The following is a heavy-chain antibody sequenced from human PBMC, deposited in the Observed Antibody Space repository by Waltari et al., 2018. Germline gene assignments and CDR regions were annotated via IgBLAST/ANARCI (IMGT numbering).Heavy chain of an antibody. Sequence: QVQLQQWGAGLLTPSATLSLTCAVYGGSFRGYYWSWLRQPPGTGLEWIGEINHSGSTNYNPSLKSRVTISVDTSKNQFSLKLSSVTAADTAVYYCARSPIAVDYYYYMDVWGKGTTVTVSS. V-gene: IGHV4-34*01. J-gene: IGHJ6*03. CDR1: GGSFRGYY. CDR3: ARSPIAVDYYYYMDV. CDR2: INHSGST. D-gene: IGHD6-19*01.